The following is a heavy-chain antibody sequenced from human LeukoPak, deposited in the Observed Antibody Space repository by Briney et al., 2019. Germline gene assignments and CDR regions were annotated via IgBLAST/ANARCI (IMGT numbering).Heavy chain of an antibody. V-gene: IGHV4-38-2*01. CDR3: ARGGGEVAGSLYYYYMDV. CDR2: IYHSGST. J-gene: IGHJ6*03. CDR1: GYSISSNYY. D-gene: IGHD6-19*01. Sequence: SETLSLTCAVSGYSISSNYYWGWIRQPPGKGLEWIGSIYHSGSTYYNPSLKSRVTISVDTSKNQFSLKLSSVTAADTAVYYCARGGGEVAGSLYYYYMDVWGKGTTVTVSS.